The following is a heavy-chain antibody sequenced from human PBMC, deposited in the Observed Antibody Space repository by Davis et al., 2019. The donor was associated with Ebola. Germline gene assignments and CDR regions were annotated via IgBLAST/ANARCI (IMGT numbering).Heavy chain of an antibody. Sequence: GSLRLSCAVSGLTVSSNYMSWVRQPPGKGLEWIGEINHSGSTNYNPSLKSRVTISVDTSKNQFSLKLSSVTAADTAVYYCARDGYCSSTSCPQDYGMDVWGQGTTVTVSS. J-gene: IGHJ6*02. CDR3: ARDGYCSSTSCPQDYGMDV. D-gene: IGHD2-2*03. CDR1: GLTVSSNY. V-gene: IGHV4-34*01. CDR2: INHSGST.